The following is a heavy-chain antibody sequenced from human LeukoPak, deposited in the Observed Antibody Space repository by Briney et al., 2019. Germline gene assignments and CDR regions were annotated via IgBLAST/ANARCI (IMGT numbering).Heavy chain of an antibody. J-gene: IGHJ4*02. V-gene: IGHV3-7*03. D-gene: IGHD5-12*01. Sequence: GGSLRLSCAASGFTFSSYWMSWVRQAPGKGLEWVANIKKDGSEKYYVDSVKGRFTISRDNSKNSLYLQMNSLRAEDTALYYCAKDIRPLYSGYDGNFDYWGQGTLVTVSS. CDR1: GFTFSSYW. CDR2: IKKDGSEK. CDR3: AKDIRPLYSGYDGNFDY.